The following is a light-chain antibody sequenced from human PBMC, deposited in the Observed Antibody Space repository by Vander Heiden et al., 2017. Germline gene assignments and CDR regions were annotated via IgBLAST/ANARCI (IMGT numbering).Light chain of an antibody. CDR1: SSNIGSNT. V-gene: IGLV1-44*01. CDR3: AAWDDSLNGWV. CDR2: SNN. J-gene: IGLJ3*02. Sequence: HSLLPPPPSASGTPGPRVTISCSGSSSNIGSNTVNWYQQLPGTAPKLLIYSNNQRPSGVPDRFSGSKSGTSASLAISGLQSEDEADYYCAAWDDSLNGWVFGGGTKLTVL.